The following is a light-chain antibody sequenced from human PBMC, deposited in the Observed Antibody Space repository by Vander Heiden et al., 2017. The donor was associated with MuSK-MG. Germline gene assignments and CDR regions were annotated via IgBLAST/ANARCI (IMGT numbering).Light chain of an antibody. CDR3: QQSYSNT. CDR2: AAS. J-gene: IGKJ1*01. Sequence: DIQMTQSPSSLSASVGDRVTITCRASQSISSYLNWYQQKPGKAPKLLIYAASSLKSGVQSRFSGSGSGTDFTLTISRLQTEDFATYYCQQSYSNTFGQGTKVEIK. CDR1: QSISSY. V-gene: IGKV1-39*01.